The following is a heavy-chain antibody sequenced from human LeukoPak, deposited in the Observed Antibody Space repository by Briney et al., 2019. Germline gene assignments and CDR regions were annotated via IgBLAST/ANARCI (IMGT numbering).Heavy chain of an antibody. D-gene: IGHD1-26*01. CDR1: GYTFTDYY. Sequence: GASVKVSCKASGYTFTDYYMHWVRQAPGQGLEWMGWINPNSGGTNYAQKFQGRVTMTRDTSISTAYMELSRLRSDDTAVYYCAREFGGSYSPRDYYYYYMDVWGKGTTVTVSS. CDR2: INPNSGGT. V-gene: IGHV1-2*02. CDR3: AREFGGSYSPRDYYYYYMDV. J-gene: IGHJ6*03.